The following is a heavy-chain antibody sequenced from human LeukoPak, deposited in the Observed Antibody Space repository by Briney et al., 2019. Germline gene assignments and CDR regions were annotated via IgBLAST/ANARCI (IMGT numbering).Heavy chain of an antibody. V-gene: IGHV1-69*13. Sequence: SVKVSCKASGGTFSSYAISWVRQAPGQGLEWMGGIIPIFGTANYAQKFQGRVTITADESTSTAYMELSSLRSEDTAVYYCARAGVANYDILTGYRVPPRYYYSMDVWGQGTTVTVSS. J-gene: IGHJ6*02. CDR1: GGTFSSYA. D-gene: IGHD3-9*01. CDR3: ARAGVANYDILTGYRVPPRYYYSMDV. CDR2: IIPIFGTA.